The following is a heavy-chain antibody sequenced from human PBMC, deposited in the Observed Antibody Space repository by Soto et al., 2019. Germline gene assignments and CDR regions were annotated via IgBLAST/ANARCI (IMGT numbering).Heavy chain of an antibody. Sequence: QVQLQESGPGLVKPSGTLSLTCAVSGGSINSNNWWTWVRQPPGKGLEWIGEIIHSGSTNYNPSLKRQDTMSVDDSKNQFSLKLNAVTAADTVVYYCPTAPRYCSGTTCYLDSWGRGTLVTVSS. D-gene: IGHD2-2*01. V-gene: IGHV4-4*02. CDR3: PTAPRYCSGTTCYLDS. CDR2: IIHSGST. J-gene: IGHJ4*02. CDR1: GGSINSNNW.